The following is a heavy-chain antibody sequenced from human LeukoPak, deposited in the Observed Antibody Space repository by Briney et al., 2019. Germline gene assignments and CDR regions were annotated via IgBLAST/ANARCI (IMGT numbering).Heavy chain of an antibody. CDR3: ARVVATTSPCFDY. CDR1: GGSFSGYY. J-gene: IGHJ4*02. D-gene: IGHD5-12*01. V-gene: IGHV4-34*01. Sequence: PSETLSLTCAVYGGSFSGYYWSWIRQPPGKGLEWIGEINHSGSTNYNPSLKSRVTISVDTSKSQFSLKLSSVTAADTAVYYCARVVATTSPCFDYWGQGTLVTVSS. CDR2: INHSGST.